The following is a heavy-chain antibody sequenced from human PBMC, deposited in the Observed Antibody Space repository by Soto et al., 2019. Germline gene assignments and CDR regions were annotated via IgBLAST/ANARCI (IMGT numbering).Heavy chain of an antibody. D-gene: IGHD1-26*01. CDR3: ARATTALHGFDI. Sequence: PSETLSLTCTVSGDSISSGDYYWSWIRQPPGKGLEWIGYIYYSGSTYYNPSLKSRITISVDTSKLQFSLNLSSVTAADTAVYYCARATTALHGFDIWGQGTMVTVSS. V-gene: IGHV4-30-4*01. CDR2: IYYSGST. CDR1: GDSISSGDYY. J-gene: IGHJ3*02.